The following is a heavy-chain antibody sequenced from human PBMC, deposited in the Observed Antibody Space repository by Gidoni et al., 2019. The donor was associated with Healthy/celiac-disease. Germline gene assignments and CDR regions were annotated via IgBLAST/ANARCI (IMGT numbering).Heavy chain of an antibody. Sequence: QVQLQQWGAGLLKPSETLSLTCAVYGGSFSGYYWSWIRQPPGKGLEWIGEINHSGSTNYNPSLKSRVTISVDTSKNQFSLKLSSVTAADTAVYYCARGVRYCSGGSCYSIYYMDVWGKGTTVTVSS. V-gene: IGHV4-34*01. J-gene: IGHJ6*03. CDR2: INHSGST. D-gene: IGHD2-15*01. CDR1: GGSFSGYY. CDR3: ARGVRYCSGGSCYSIYYMDV.